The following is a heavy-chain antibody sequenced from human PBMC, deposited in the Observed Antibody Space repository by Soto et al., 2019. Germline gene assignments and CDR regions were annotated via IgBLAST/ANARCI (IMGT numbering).Heavy chain of an antibody. J-gene: IGHJ5*02. Sequence: ASVKVSCTASGYTFTSYGISWVRQAPGQGLEWMGWISAYNGNTNYAQKLQGRVTMTTDTSTSTAYMELRSLRSDDTAVYYCARNGCSSWLNWLDPWGQGTLVTVSS. D-gene: IGHD6-13*01. CDR2: ISAYNGNT. CDR1: GYTFTSYG. CDR3: ARNGCSSWLNWLDP. V-gene: IGHV1-18*01.